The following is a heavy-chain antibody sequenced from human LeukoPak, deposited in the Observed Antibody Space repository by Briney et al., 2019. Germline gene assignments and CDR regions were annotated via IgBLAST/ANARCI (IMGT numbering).Heavy chain of an antibody. CDR1: GFTVSSNY. CDR2: IYSGGST. J-gene: IGHJ4*02. CDR3: ARDVYGSGSSDY. Sequence: GGSLRLSCAASGFTVSSNYMSWVRQAPGKGLEWVSVIYSGGSTYYADSVKGRFTISRDNSKNTLYLQMNSLRAEDTAVYYCARDVYGSGSSDYWGQGTLVTVSS. V-gene: IGHV3-53*01. D-gene: IGHD3-10*01.